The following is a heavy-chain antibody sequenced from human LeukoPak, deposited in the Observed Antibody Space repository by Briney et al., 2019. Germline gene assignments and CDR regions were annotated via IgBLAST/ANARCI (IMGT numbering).Heavy chain of an antibody. V-gene: IGHV3-66*01. J-gene: IGHJ6*02. CDR2: IKSGGTI. CDR3: ASRDRGYYYGMDV. D-gene: IGHD3-3*01. CDR1: GFTVSSNF. Sequence: GGSLRLSCAASGFTVSSNFMSWARQAPGKGLEWVSVIKSGGTIYYADSVRGRFTISRDNSKNTLYLQMNSLRAEGTAVYYCASRDRGYYYGMDVWGQGTTVTVSS.